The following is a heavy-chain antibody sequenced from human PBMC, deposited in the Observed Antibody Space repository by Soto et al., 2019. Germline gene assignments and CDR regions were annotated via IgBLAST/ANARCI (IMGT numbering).Heavy chain of an antibody. CDR1: GYTFTSYY. Sequence: ASVKVSCKASGYTFTSYYMHWVRQAPGQGLEWVGIIKPSGGSTSYAQKKQGRVTMTRDTSTSTVYMELSSLRSEDTAVYYCVRGVLLRYFDWFSYNWFDPWGQGTLVTVSS. J-gene: IGHJ5*02. D-gene: IGHD3-9*01. V-gene: IGHV1-46*03. CDR2: IKPSGGST. CDR3: VRGVLLRYFDWFSYNWFDP.